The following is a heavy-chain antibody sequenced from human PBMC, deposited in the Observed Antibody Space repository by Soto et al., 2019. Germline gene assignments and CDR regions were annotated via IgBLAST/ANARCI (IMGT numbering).Heavy chain of an antibody. J-gene: IGHJ3*02. CDR1: GGSISSGGYY. CDR3: ARAGLVVVAARRAFDI. CDR2: IYYSGST. D-gene: IGHD2-15*01. Sequence: PSETLSLTCTVSGGSISSGGYYWSWIRQHPGKGLEWIGYIYYSGSTYYNPSLKSRVTISVDTSKNQFSLKLSSVTAADTAVYYCARAGLVVVAARRAFDIWGQGTMVTVSS. V-gene: IGHV4-31*03.